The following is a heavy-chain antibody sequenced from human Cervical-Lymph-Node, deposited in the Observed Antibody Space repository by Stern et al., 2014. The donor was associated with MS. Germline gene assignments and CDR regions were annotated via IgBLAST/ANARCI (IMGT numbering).Heavy chain of an antibody. CDR3: ARAVRELGT. J-gene: IGHJ5*02. V-gene: IGHV3-7*01. CDR1: GFTFCNYW. D-gene: IGHD1-7*01. Sequence: VQLVQSGGGLVQPGESLSLSCAVSGFTFCNYWMTWVRQAPGKGLEWVASIKTDGSEKSFGSYVKGRFTISRDNAKNSLHLLMNSMRAEDTAVYYCARAVRELGTWGQGTLVAVSS. CDR2: IKTDGSEK.